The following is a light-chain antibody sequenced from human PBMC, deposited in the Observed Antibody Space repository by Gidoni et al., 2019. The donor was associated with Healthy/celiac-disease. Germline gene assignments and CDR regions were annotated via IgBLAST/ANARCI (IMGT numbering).Light chain of an antibody. V-gene: IGKV3-11*01. CDR3: QQRSNWPPGIT. CDR2: DAS. CDR1: QSVSSY. J-gene: IGKJ4*01. Sequence: LVLPQSPATLSLSPGERATLSCSASQSVSSYLAWYQQKPGQAPRLLIYDASNRATGSPARFIGSGSWTDFTLTISSLEPEDFAVYYCQQRSNWPPGITFGGGTKVEIK.